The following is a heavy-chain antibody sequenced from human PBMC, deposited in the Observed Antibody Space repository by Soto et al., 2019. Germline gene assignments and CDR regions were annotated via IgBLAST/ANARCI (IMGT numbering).Heavy chain of an antibody. Sequence: EVQLVESGGGLVQPGGSLRLSCAASGFSFSNHNMKWVRQAPGKGLEWISYISTSGSSIYYADSVKGRFTISRDNAKNSLYLQVNSLRAGDTAVYYCACSGNYRLDCWGQGTLVTVSS. D-gene: IGHD2-15*01. CDR1: GFSFSNHN. CDR3: ACSGNYRLDC. J-gene: IGHJ4*02. CDR2: ISTSGSSI. V-gene: IGHV3-48*01.